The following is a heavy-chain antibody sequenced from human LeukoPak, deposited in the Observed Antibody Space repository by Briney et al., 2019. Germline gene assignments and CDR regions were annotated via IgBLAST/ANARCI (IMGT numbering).Heavy chain of an antibody. CDR2: ISYDGSNK. D-gene: IGHD3-16*01. CDR1: GFTFSSYA. V-gene: IGHV3-30*04. J-gene: IGHJ4*02. CDR3: ARDRRGSGDY. Sequence: GGSLRLPCAASGFTFSSYAMHWVRQAPGKGLEWVAVISYDGSNKYYADSVKGRFTISRDNSKNTLYLQMNSLRAEDTAVYYCARDRRGSGDYWGQGTLVTVSS.